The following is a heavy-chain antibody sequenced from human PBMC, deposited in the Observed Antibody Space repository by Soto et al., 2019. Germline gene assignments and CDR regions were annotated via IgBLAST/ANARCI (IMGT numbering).Heavy chain of an antibody. J-gene: IGHJ4*02. CDR1: TDSSSFTNSS. V-gene: IGHV4-39*01. Sequence: QLQLQESGPGLVKPSETLSLTCTVSTDSSSFTNSSWGWIRQPPGKGLQWIGSSSYNGGTFYNPSLKGRVVISFDTSKTQSSLQVTSGTAADTAVYFCARHRIEVVWRGFDFWGQGSPVTVSS. D-gene: IGHD3-10*01. CDR3: ARHRIEVVWRGFDF. CDR2: SSYNGGT.